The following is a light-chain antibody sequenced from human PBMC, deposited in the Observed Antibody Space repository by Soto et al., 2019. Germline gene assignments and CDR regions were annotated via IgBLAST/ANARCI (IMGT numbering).Light chain of an antibody. CDR3: QQLRSYPST. CDR1: QDISSY. J-gene: IGKJ4*01. CDR2: AAS. V-gene: IGKV1-9*01. Sequence: IQVTQSPSSLSASVGDRVTITCRASQDISSYLAWYQQKPGKAPTLLIYAASTLQSGVPSRFSGSGLGTDFTLTVSTLQAEDFASYCIQQLRSYPSTFGGGTKVEIK.